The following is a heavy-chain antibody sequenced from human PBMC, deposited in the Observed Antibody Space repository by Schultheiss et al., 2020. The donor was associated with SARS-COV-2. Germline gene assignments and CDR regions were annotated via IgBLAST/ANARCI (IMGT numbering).Heavy chain of an antibody. CDR3: ARKPYYDFWSGYSIDAFDI. V-gene: IGHV4-61*05. J-gene: IGHJ3*02. CDR1: GGSISSSSYY. Sequence: SETLSLTCTVSGGSISSSSYYWGWIRQHPGKGLEWIGYIYYSGSTNYNPSLKSRVTMSVDTSKNQFSLKLSSVTAADTAVYYCARKPYYDFWSGYSIDAFDIWGQGTMVTVSS. D-gene: IGHD3-3*01. CDR2: IYYSGST.